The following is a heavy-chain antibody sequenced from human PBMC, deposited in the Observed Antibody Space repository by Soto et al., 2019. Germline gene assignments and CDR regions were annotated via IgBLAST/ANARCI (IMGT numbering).Heavy chain of an antibody. CDR1: GYSFTSYW. CDR3: ARETAITIFGVVNNWFDP. Sequence: PGESLKISCQGSGYSFTSYWIGWVRQMPGKGLEWMGIIYPGDSDTRYSPSFQGQVTISADKSISTAYLQWSSLKASDTAMYYCARETAITIFGVVNNWFDPWGQGTLVTVSS. J-gene: IGHJ5*02. CDR2: IYPGDSDT. D-gene: IGHD3-3*01. V-gene: IGHV5-51*01.